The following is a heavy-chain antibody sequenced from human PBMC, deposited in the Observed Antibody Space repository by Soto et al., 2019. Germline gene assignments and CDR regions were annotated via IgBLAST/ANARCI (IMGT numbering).Heavy chain of an antibody. CDR3: AREVVPAAIFDY. V-gene: IGHV4-30-4*01. J-gene: IGHJ4*02. CDR1: GGSISSGDYY. D-gene: IGHD2-2*01. CDR2: IYYSGST. Sequence: TSETLSLTCTVSGGSISSGDYYWSWIRQPPGKGLEWIGYIYYSGSTYYNPSLKSRVTISVDTSKNQFSLKLSSVTAADTAVYYCAREVVPAAIFDYWGQGTLVTVSS.